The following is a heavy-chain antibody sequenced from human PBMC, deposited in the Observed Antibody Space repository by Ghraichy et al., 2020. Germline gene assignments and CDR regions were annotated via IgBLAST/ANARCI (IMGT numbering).Heavy chain of an antibody. CDR3: AKALRGYYYYGMDV. V-gene: IGHV3-23*01. J-gene: IGHJ6*02. CDR1: GFTFSSYA. Sequence: GALRLSCAASGFTFSSYAMSWVRQAPGKGLEWVSPISGSGGSTYYADSVKGRFTISRDNSKNTLYLQMNSLRTEDTAVYYCAKALRGYYYYGMDVWGQGTTVTVSS. D-gene: IGHD3-10*01. CDR2: ISGSGGST.